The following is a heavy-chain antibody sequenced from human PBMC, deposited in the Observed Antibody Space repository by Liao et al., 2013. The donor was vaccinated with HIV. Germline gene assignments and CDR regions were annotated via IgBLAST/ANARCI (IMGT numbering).Heavy chain of an antibody. V-gene: IGHV4-39*02. CDR2: IYYDGTT. Sequence: QLQLQESGPGLVKPSETLSLACSVSGGSISGKTYHWGWIRQPPGKGLEWVGSIYYDGTTYYKSSLKSRVTISIDTSKNHFSLSLSSATAADTAIYYCARVGMTTVTGYYYYIDLWGKGTTVTVSS. CDR3: ARVGMTTVTGYYYYIDL. D-gene: IGHD4-17*01. J-gene: IGHJ6*03. CDR1: GGSISGKTYH.